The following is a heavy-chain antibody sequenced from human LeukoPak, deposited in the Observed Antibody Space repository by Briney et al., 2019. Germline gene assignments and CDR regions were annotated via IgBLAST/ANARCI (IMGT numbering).Heavy chain of an antibody. CDR1: GFTVSSNY. Sequence: PGGSLRLSCAASGFTVSSNYMSWVRQAPGKGLEWVSITYSDVNTNYADSVKGRFTISRDNSKNTLSLQMNSLRAEDTAVYYCARKNDLLNAAFDIWGQGTVVTVSS. CDR3: ARKNDLLNAAFDI. CDR2: TYSDVNT. J-gene: IGHJ3*02. V-gene: IGHV3-53*01. D-gene: IGHD1-1*01.